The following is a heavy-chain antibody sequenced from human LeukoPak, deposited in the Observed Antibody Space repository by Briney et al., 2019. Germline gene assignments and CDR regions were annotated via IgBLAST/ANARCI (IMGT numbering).Heavy chain of an antibody. CDR3: ARGLDWFDS. Sequence: PRGSLRLSCAASGLTGSSNYMSCVRQAPGKGLEWVSVIYSGGSTYYADSVKGRFIISRDSSRNTLHLQMSSLRAEDMAVYFCARGLDWFDSWGQGTLVTVSS. V-gene: IGHV3-66*01. CDR1: GLTGSSNY. J-gene: IGHJ5*01. CDR2: IYSGGST.